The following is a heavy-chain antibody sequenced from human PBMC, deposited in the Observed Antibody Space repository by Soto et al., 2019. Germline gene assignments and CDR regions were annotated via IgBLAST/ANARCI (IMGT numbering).Heavy chain of an antibody. Sequence: EVQLLESGGGLVQSGGSLRLSRAASGFTFSSYAMSWVRQAPGQGLEWVSGISYSGTVTNYADSVKGRFTISRDNSKNTLYLQMNSLRAEDTAVYYCAKDPIRGVDSSGLRLYYFDYWGQGTLVTVSS. CDR3: AKDPIRGVDSSGLRLYYFDY. CDR2: ISYSGTVT. V-gene: IGHV3-23*01. D-gene: IGHD3-22*01. CDR1: GFTFSSYA. J-gene: IGHJ4*02.